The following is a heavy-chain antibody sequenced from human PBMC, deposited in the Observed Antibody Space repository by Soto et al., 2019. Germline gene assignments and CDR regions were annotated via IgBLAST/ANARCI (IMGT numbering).Heavy chain of an antibody. D-gene: IGHD3-10*01. CDR1: GGSISSGGYY. V-gene: IGHV4-31*03. CDR2: IYYSGST. CDR3: ARDLGGAVRGARWRSYYGMDV. J-gene: IGHJ6*02. Sequence: QVQLQESGPGLVKPSQTLSLTCTVSGGSISSGGYYWSWIRQHPGKGLEWIGYIYYSGSTYYNPSLKSRVTISVDTSKNQFCLKLSSVAAADTAVYYCARDLGGAVRGARWRSYYGMDVWGQGTTVTVSS.